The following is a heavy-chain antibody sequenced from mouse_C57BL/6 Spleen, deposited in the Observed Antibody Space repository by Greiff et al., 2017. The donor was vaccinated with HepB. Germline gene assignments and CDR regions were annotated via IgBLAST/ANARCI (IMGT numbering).Heavy chain of an antibody. Sequence: ESGPGLVKPSQSLSLTCSVTGYSITSGYYWNWIRQFPGNKLEWMGYISYDGSNNYNPSLKNRISITRDTSKNQFFLKLNSVTTEDTATYYCARDVGPLFDYWGQGTTLTVSS. V-gene: IGHV3-6*01. CDR2: ISYDGSN. CDR1: GYSITSGYY. J-gene: IGHJ2*01. CDR3: ARDVGPLFDY. D-gene: IGHD4-1*01.